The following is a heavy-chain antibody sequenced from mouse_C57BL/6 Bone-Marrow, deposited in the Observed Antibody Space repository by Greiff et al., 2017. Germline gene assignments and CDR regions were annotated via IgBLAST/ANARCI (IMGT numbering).Heavy chain of an antibody. Sequence: QVQLKQPGAELVKPGASVKMSCKASGYTFTSYWITWVKQRPGQGLEWIGDIYPTSGRTNYNEKFKSKAILTVDTSSNTAYMQLISLTSEASAVFYCARSGPRGRSLDYWGQGTTLTVSS. CDR3: ARSGPRGRSLDY. V-gene: IGHV1-55*01. CDR1: GYTFTSYW. D-gene: IGHD3-1*01. CDR2: IYPTSGRT. J-gene: IGHJ2*01.